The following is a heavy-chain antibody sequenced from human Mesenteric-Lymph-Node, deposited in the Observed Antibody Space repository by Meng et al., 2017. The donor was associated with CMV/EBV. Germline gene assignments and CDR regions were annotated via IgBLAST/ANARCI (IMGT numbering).Heavy chain of an antibody. CDR2: MNPNSGNT. CDR3: AREEGVVVVRGDY. CDR1: GYTFTSHD. V-gene: IGHV1-8*01. Sequence: ASVKVSCKASGYTFTSHDINWVRQATGQGLEWMGWMNPNSGNTGYAQKFQGRVTMTRNTSISTAYMELSRLRSDDTAVYYCAREEGVVVVRGDYWGQGTLVTVSS. D-gene: IGHD3-22*01. J-gene: IGHJ4*02.